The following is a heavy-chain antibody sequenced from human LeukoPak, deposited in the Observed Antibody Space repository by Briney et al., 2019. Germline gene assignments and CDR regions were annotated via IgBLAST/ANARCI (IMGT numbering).Heavy chain of an antibody. CDR1: GGSISSGSYY. CDR2: IYYSGST. J-gene: IGHJ3*02. CDR3: AREGYSYGYDAFDI. D-gene: IGHD5-18*01. Sequence: SETLSLTCTVSGGSISSGSYYWSWIRQPPGKGLEWIGYIYYSGSTNYNPSLKSRVTISVDTSKNQFSLKLSSVTAADTAVYYCAREGYSYGYDAFDIWGQGTMVTVSS. V-gene: IGHV4-61*01.